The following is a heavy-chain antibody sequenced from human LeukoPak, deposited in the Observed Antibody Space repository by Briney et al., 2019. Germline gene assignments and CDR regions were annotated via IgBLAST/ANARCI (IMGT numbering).Heavy chain of an antibody. V-gene: IGHV3-74*01. Sequence: GGSLRLSCAASGFTFSSYWMHWVRQAPGKGLVWVSRINSDGSSTSHADSVKGRFTISRDNAKNTLYVQLNSLRAEDTAVYYCARDPDGYPGYCFDYWGQGTLVTVSS. CDR2: INSDGSST. D-gene: IGHD5-24*01. CDR3: ARDPDGYPGYCFDY. J-gene: IGHJ4*02. CDR1: GFTFSSYW.